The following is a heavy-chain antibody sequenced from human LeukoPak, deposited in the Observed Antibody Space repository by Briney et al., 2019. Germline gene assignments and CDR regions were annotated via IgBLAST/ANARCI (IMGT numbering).Heavy chain of an antibody. Sequence: ASVKVSCKASGGTFSSYAISWVRQAPGQGLEWMGGIIPIFGTANYAQKFQGRVTITADKSTSTAYMELSRLRSDDTAVYYCARDGELYYYDSSGFDYWGQGTLVTVSS. V-gene: IGHV1-69*06. D-gene: IGHD3-22*01. CDR3: ARDGELYYYDSSGFDY. J-gene: IGHJ4*02. CDR1: GGTFSSYA. CDR2: IIPIFGTA.